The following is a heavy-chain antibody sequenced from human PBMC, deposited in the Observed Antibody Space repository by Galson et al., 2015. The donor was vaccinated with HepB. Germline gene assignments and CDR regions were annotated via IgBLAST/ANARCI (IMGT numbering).Heavy chain of an antibody. D-gene: IGHD3-9*01. CDR1: GFTFSSYA. J-gene: IGHJ3*01. CDR3: AISYYDILTGYSSG. CDR2: ISGSGGST. V-gene: IGHV3-23*01. Sequence: SLRLSCAASGFTFSSYAMSWVRQAPGKGLEWVSAISGSGGSTYYADSVKGRLTISRDNSKNTLYLQMNSLRAEDTAVYYCAISYYDILTGYSSGWGQETMVTVSS.